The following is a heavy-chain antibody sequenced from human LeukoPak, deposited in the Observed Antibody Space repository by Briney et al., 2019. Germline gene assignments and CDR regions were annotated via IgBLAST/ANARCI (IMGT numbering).Heavy chain of an antibody. D-gene: IGHD3-22*01. CDR3: ARRYYHSSEFDP. CDR1: GYSFSNYW. J-gene: IGHJ5*02. V-gene: IGHV5-51*01. Sequence: GESLKISCKASGYSFSNYWIGWVRQLPGKGLEWMGIIYPADSNTLYSPSFQGQVTISADKSISTAYLQWCSLKASDTAMYYCARRYYHSSEFDPWGQGTLVTVSS. CDR2: IYPADSNT.